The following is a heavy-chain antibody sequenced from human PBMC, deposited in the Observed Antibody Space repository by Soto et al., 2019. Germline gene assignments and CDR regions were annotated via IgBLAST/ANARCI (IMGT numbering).Heavy chain of an antibody. CDR3: VARGMTYDFLSGPHPFDP. Sequence: QVQLQQWGAGLLKPSETLSLTCAAHNGSFTDYFWTWIRQSPGRGLEWIGEINHRGGATYNPSLRRRVTISIDTSKNHFSLSLRSLTAADTAVYYCVARGMTYDFLSGPHPFDPWGHGTLVTVSS. D-gene: IGHD3-3*01. V-gene: IGHV4-34*02. J-gene: IGHJ5*02. CDR1: NGSFTDYF. CDR2: INHRGGA.